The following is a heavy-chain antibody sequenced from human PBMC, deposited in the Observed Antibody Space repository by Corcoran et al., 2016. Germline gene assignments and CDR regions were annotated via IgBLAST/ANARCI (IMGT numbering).Heavy chain of an antibody. V-gene: IGHV4-34*01. D-gene: IGHD6-19*01. Sequence: QVQLQQWGAGLLKPSETLSLTCAVYGGSFSGYYWSWIRQPPGKGLEWIGEINHSGSTNYNPSLRSRVTISVDTSKNQFSLKLSTVTAADTAVYYCARGSSSGWRGGPNFDYWGQGTLVTVSS. CDR3: ARGSSSGWRGGPNFDY. CDR1: GGSFSGYY. CDR2: INHSGST. J-gene: IGHJ4*02.